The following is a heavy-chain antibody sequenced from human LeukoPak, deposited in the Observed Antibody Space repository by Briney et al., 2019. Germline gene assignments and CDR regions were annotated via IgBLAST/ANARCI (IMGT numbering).Heavy chain of an antibody. Sequence: WASVKVSCKASGYTFTAYYIHWVRLAPGQGLEWMGWITPNGGGTNYAQKFQGRVTMTRDTSISTAYMELSRLRSDDTAVYYCARGRRSTRQQLDYFDYWGQGTLVTVSS. CDR2: ITPNGGGT. CDR1: GYTFTAYY. J-gene: IGHJ4*02. CDR3: ARGRRSTRQQLDYFDY. D-gene: IGHD6-13*01. V-gene: IGHV1-2*02.